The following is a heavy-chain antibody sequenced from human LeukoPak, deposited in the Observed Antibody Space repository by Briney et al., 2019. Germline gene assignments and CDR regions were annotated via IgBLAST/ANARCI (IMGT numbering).Heavy chain of an antibody. D-gene: IGHD6-13*01. CDR1: GYTFTSYG. J-gene: IGHJ6*02. CDR2: ISAYNGNT. CDR3: ARAHDNSSWYRGYYYYGMDV. Sequence: ASVKVSCKASGYTFTSYGISWVRQAPGQGLEWMGWISAYNGNTNYAQKLQGRVTMTTDTSTSTAYMELRSLRSDDTAVYYCARAHDNSSWYRGYYYYGMDVWGQGTTDTVSS. V-gene: IGHV1-18*01.